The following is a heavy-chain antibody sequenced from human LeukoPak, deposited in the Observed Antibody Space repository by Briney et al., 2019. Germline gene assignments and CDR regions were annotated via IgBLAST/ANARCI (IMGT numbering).Heavy chain of an antibody. V-gene: IGHV4-59*08. D-gene: IGHD6-19*01. J-gene: IGHJ3*02. Sequence: LRLSCLASGFSFSDYYMNWIRQAPGKGLEWVAYFYYEGRSNYNPSLMSGGTLSADKTQSQFPLNLSYVPTADTAAYYCLSPSTGWYSDAFDMWGQGTMLTVSS. CDR3: LSPSTGWYSDAFDM. CDR2: FYYEGRS. CDR1: GFSFSDYY.